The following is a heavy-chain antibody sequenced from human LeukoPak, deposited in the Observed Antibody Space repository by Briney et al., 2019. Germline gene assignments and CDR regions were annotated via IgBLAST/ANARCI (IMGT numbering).Heavy chain of an antibody. J-gene: IGHJ4*02. CDR1: GFIFGSYS. Sequence: GGSLRLSCAASGFIFGSYSMNWVRQAPGKGLEWVSSISATGNYIYYADSVKGRFTISRDNAKNSLYLQMNSLKDEDTAVYYCARGALDFDYWGQGTLVTVSS. CDR2: ISATGNYI. V-gene: IGHV3-21*01. CDR3: ARGALDFDY.